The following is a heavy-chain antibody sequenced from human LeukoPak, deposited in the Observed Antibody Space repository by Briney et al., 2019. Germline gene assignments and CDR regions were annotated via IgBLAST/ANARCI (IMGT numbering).Heavy chain of an antibody. CDR1: GFSFSNAW. J-gene: IGHJ4*02. V-gene: IGHV3-15*01. D-gene: IGHD3/OR15-3a*01. Sequence: GGSLRLSCAASGFSFSNAWMSWIRQAPGKGLEWVGRIKRKGDDGTIDYAAPVKGRLTISRDDSRNTLYLQMNSLKSEDTAVYYCTAGTGRSDFDYWGQGTLVTVSS. CDR3: TAGTGRSDFDY. CDR2: IKRKGDDGTI.